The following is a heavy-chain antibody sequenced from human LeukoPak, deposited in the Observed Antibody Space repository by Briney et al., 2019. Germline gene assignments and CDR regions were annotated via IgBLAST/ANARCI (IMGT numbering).Heavy chain of an antibody. J-gene: IGHJ3*02. V-gene: IGHV3-48*04. D-gene: IGHD1-26*01. CDR3: ARGWDDAFDI. CDR1: GFAFSTYT. CDR2: ISSSGSTI. Sequence: GGSLRLSCVASGFAFSTYTFHWVRQAPGKGLEWVSYISSSGSTIYYADSVKGRFTISRDNAKNSLYLQMNSLRAEDTAVYYCARGWDDAFDIWGQGTMVTVSS.